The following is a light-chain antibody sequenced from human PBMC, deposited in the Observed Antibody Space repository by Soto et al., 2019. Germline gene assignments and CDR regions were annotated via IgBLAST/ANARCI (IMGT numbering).Light chain of an antibody. CDR2: ADS. CDR1: QSVSGY. V-gene: IGKV3-11*01. Sequence: EIVLTQSPATLSLSPGETATLSYRASQSVSGYIGWYQQKPGQAPRLLIYADSNRATGIPARFSGSGSGTDFTLTISSLEPEDFSVYYCQQRYNWPITFGQGTRLEIK. J-gene: IGKJ5*01. CDR3: QQRYNWPIT.